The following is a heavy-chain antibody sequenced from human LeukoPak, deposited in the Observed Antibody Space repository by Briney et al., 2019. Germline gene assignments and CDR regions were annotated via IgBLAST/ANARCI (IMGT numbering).Heavy chain of an antibody. Sequence: PGGSLRLSCAASGFTFSSYSMNWVRQAPGKGLEWVSSISSSSSYIYYADSVKGRFTISRDNAKNSLYLQMNSLRAEGTAVYYCARDDEGSGRPAYYYYYMDVWGKGTTVTVSS. CDR3: ARDDEGSGRPAYYYYYMDV. V-gene: IGHV3-21*01. J-gene: IGHJ6*03. CDR2: ISSSSSYI. CDR1: GFTFSSYS. D-gene: IGHD3-10*01.